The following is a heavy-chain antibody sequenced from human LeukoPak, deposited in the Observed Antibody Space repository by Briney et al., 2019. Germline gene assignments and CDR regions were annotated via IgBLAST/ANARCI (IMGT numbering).Heavy chain of an antibody. J-gene: IGHJ4*02. CDR3: TRSYYYDSSGYYYLGGAEGYFDY. CDR1: GFTFGDYA. CDR2: IRSKAYGGTT. Sequence: GGSLRLSCTASGFTFGDYAMSWFRQAPGKGLEWVGFIRSKAYGGTTEYAASVKGRFTISRDDSKSIAYLQMNSLKTEDTAVYYCTRSYYYDSSGYYYLGGAEGYFDYWGQGTLVTVSS. D-gene: IGHD3-22*01. V-gene: IGHV3-49*03.